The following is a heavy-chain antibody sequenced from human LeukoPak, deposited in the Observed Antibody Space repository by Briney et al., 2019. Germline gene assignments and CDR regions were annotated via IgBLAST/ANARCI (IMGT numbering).Heavy chain of an antibody. J-gene: IGHJ6*03. Sequence: SETLSLTCTVSGYSISSGYYWGWIRQPPGEGLEWIGSIYHSGSTYYNPSLKSRVTISVDTSKNQFSLKLSSVTAADTAVYYCARVLVAATVYYYYYYYMDVWGKGTTVTVSS. D-gene: IGHD2-15*01. CDR2: IYHSGST. CDR3: ARVLVAATVYYYYYYYMDV. CDR1: GYSISSGYY. V-gene: IGHV4-38-2*02.